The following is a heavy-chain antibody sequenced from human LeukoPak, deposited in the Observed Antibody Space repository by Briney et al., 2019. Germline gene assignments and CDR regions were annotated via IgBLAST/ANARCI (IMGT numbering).Heavy chain of an antibody. CDR3: ARVYSLDY. Sequence: GGSLRLSCAASGFTFSSYAMSWVRQAPGKGLEWVAVISYDGSNKYYADSVKGRFTISRDNAKNSLYLQMNSLRAEDTAVYYCARVYSLDYWGQGTLVTVSS. D-gene: IGHD2-15*01. CDR2: ISYDGSNK. CDR1: GFTFSSYA. V-gene: IGHV3-30-3*01. J-gene: IGHJ4*02.